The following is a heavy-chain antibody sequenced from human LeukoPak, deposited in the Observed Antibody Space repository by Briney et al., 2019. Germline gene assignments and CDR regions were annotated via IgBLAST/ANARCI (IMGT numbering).Heavy chain of an antibody. Sequence: ASETLSLTCTVSGGSISSSSYYWGWIRQPPGKGLEWIGSIYYSGSTYYNPSLKSRVTISVDTSKNQFSLKLSSVTAADTAVYYCASERGYSYGPDYWGQGTLVTVSS. CDR3: ASERGYSYGPDY. V-gene: IGHV4-39*01. D-gene: IGHD5-18*01. CDR2: IYYSGST. J-gene: IGHJ4*02. CDR1: GGSISSSSYY.